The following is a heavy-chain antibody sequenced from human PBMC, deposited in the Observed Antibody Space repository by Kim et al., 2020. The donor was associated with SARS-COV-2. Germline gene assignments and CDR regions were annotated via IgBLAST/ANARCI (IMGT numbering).Heavy chain of an antibody. CDR2: IIPIFGTA. Sequence: SVKVSCKASGGTFSSYAISWVRQAPGQGLEWMGGIIPIFGTANYAQKFQGRVTITADESTSTAYMELSSLRSEDTAVYYCARSAALTGYFDYWGQGTLVTVSS. CDR1: GGTFSSYA. CDR3: ARSAALTGYFDY. V-gene: IGHV1-69*13. D-gene: IGHD2-2*01. J-gene: IGHJ4*02.